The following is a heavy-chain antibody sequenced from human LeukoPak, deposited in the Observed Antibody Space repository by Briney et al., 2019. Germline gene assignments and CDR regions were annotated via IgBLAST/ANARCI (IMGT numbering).Heavy chain of an antibody. CDR2: INPNSGGT. V-gene: IGHV1-2*02. D-gene: IGHD6-13*01. Sequence: PRASVKVSCKASGYTFTSYGISWVRQAPGQGLEWMGWINPNSGGTNYAQKFQGRVTMTRDTSISTAYMELSRLRSDDTAVYYCARAIAAAGTCFDYWGQGTLVTVSS. CDR1: GYTFTSYG. J-gene: IGHJ4*02. CDR3: ARAIAAAGTCFDY.